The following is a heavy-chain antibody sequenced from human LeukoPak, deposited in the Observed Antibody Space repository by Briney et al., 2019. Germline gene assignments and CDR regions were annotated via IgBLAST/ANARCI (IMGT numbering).Heavy chain of an antibody. D-gene: IGHD2-15*01. CDR2: IYHSGST. CDR3: ARRGSDIGDDP. V-gene: IGHV4-38-2*01. J-gene: IGHJ5*02. CDR1: GYSISSGYY. Sequence: PSETLSLTCAVSGYSISSGYYWGWIRQPPGKGLEWIGSIYHSGSTYYNPSLKSRVTISVDTSKNQFSLKLSSVTAADTVVYYCARRGSDIGDDPWGQGTLVTVSS.